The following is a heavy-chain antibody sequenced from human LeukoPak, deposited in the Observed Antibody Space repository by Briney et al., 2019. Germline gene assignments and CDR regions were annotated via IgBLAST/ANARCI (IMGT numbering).Heavy chain of an antibody. D-gene: IGHD4-17*01. CDR1: GGSISSYY. Sequence: SETLSLTCTVSGGSISSYYWSWIRQPPGKGLEWIGYIYYSGSTNYNPSLKRRVTISVDTSKNQFSLKLSSVTAADTAVYYCASLRYGDYGMDVWGQGTTVTVSS. CDR2: IYYSGST. J-gene: IGHJ6*02. CDR3: ASLRYGDYGMDV. V-gene: IGHV4-59*01.